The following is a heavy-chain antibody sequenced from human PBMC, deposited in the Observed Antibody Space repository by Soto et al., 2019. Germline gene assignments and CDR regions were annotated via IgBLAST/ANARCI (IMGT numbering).Heavy chain of an antibody. J-gene: IGHJ6*02. CDR3: ARERLGADSSGDYWNYMDV. D-gene: IGHD3-22*01. CDR2: IHNIVRT. V-gene: IGHV4-30-4*01. CDR1: VGSISSGDYY. Sequence: PSETLSLTCTVPVGSISSGDYYWSWILQPPCKCLEWIGYIHNIVRTYYNPSLRSGLSISVDTSKTQFSLKLTSVTAADTAVYYCARERLGADSSGDYWNYMDVWGQGTTVTVSS.